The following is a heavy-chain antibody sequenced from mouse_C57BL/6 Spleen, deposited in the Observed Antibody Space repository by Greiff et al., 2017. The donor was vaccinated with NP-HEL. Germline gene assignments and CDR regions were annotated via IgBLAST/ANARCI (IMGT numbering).Heavy chain of an antibody. CDR3: ARDYGSSPYYAMDY. CDR2: IDPSDSYT. D-gene: IGHD1-1*01. J-gene: IGHJ4*01. CDR1: GYTFTSYW. Sequence: QVQLQQPGAELVMPGASVKLSCKASGYTFTSYWMHWVKQRPGQGLEWIGEIDPSDSYTNYNQKFKGKSTLTVAKSSSTAYMQLSSLTSEDSAVYYCARDYGSSPYYAMDYWGQGTSVTVSS. V-gene: IGHV1-69*01.